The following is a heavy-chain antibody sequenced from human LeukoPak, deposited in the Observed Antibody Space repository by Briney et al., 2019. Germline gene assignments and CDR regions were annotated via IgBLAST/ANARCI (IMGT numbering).Heavy chain of an antibody. CDR3: ARDLSIAARPPGY. Sequence: ASVKVSCTASGYTFTSYGISWVRQAPGQGLEWMGWISAYNGNTNYAQKLQGRVTMTTDTSTSTAHMELRSLRSDDTAVYYCARDLSIAARPPGYWGQGTLVTVSS. CDR1: GYTFTSYG. CDR2: ISAYNGNT. J-gene: IGHJ4*02. V-gene: IGHV1-18*01. D-gene: IGHD6-6*01.